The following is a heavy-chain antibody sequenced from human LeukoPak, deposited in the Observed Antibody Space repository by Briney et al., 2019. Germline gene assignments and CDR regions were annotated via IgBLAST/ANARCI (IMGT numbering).Heavy chain of an antibody. J-gene: IGHJ6*03. V-gene: IGHV3-23*01. Sequence: GGSLRLSCAASGFTFSSYAMSWVRQAPGKGLEWVSTISGRGDSPNYADSVKGRFTISRDISKNTLYLQMNSLRAEDTAVYYCTILTGYSTHLYYYYYMDVWGKGTTVTISS. CDR1: GFTFSSYA. CDR3: TILTGYSTHLYYYYYMDV. CDR2: ISGRGDSP. D-gene: IGHD3-9*01.